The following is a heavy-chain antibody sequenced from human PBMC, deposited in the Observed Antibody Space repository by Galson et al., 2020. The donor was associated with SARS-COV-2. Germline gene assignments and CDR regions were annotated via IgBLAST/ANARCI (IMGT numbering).Heavy chain of an antibody. CDR2: INLSGRT. J-gene: IGHJ6*02. CDR3: ARGFDGLYDSSGFFGLGVFFYYGLDV. V-gene: IGHV4-34*01. CDR1: GGSFSGYS. Sequence: SQTLSLTCAVFGGSFSGYSWTWIRQPPGKGLEWIGEINLSGRTRYNPSLKSRVSMPVDTSKHQFSPRLSSVTAADTAVYYCARGFDGLYDSSGFFGLGVFFYYGLDVWGQGTTVSVSS. D-gene: IGHD3-22*01.